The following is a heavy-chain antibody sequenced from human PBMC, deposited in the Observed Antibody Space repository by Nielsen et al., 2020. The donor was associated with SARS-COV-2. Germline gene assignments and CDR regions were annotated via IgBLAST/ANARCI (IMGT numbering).Heavy chain of an antibody. V-gene: IGHV4-30-4*01. CDR1: GGSISSGDYY. Sequence: LRLSCTVSGGSISSGDYYWSWIRQPPGKGLEWIGYTYYRGSTYYNPSLKSRVTISVDTSKNQFSLKLNSVTAADTAVYYCATKTGPFDSWGQGTLVTVSS. J-gene: IGHJ4*02. CDR3: ATKTGPFDS. CDR2: TYYRGST. D-gene: IGHD7-27*01.